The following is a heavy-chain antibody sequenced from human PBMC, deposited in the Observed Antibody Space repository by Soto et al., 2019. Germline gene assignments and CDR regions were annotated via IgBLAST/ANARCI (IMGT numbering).Heavy chain of an antibody. D-gene: IGHD3-10*01. CDR3: AKDRGYGSGSLYGMDV. CDR1: GLTFSSYA. Sequence: EVQLLESGGGLVQPGGSLRLSWAASGLTFSSYALSWVRQAPGKGLEWVSTISGSGGSTYYADSVKGRFTISRDNSKNTLYLQMNSLRAEDTAVYYCAKDRGYGSGSLYGMDVWGQGTTVTVSS. J-gene: IGHJ6*02. V-gene: IGHV3-23*01. CDR2: ISGSGGST.